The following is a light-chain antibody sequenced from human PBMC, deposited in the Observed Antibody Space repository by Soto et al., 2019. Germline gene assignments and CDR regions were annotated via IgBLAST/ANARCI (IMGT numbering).Light chain of an antibody. Sequence: QSALPKPASGYGSPGQSITISCTGTTSDVGSYDLVSWYQQHPGKAPKIMIYEVSKRPSGDSNRFSGSKSGNTASLTISGLQAEDEADYYCCSYAGGRSPYVFGTGTKVTVL. V-gene: IGLV2-23*02. J-gene: IGLJ1*01. CDR2: EVS. CDR3: CSYAGGRSPYV. CDR1: TSDVGSYDL.